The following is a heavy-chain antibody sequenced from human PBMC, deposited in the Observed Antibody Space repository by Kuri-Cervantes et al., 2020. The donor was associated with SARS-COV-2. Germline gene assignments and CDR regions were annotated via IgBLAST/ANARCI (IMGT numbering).Heavy chain of an antibody. V-gene: IGHV5-51*01. J-gene: IGHJ3*02. Sequence: GESLKISCKGSGYSFTSYWIGWVRQMPGKGLEWMGIIYPGDSDTRYSPSFQGQVTISAVKSISTAYLQWSSLKASDTAMYYCARQLTGGFDMHAFDIWGQGTMVTVSS. CDR2: IYPGDSDT. D-gene: IGHD7-27*01. CDR1: GYSFTSYW. CDR3: ARQLTGGFDMHAFDI.